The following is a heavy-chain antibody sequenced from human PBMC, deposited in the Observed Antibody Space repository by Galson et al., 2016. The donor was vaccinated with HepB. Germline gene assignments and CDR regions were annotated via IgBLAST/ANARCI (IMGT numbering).Heavy chain of an antibody. CDR3: AKFHYYDSSGQT. D-gene: IGHD3-22*01. V-gene: IGHV1-2*02. CDR1: GYTFTGYY. J-gene: IGHJ5*02. Sequence: SVKVSCKASGYTFTGYYIHWVRQAPGQGLEWMGWINPHSGGTNYAQKFQGRVTMTRDTSISTAYMELSRLRSDDTAVYYWAKFHYYDSSGQTWGQGTLVTVSS. CDR2: INPHSGGT.